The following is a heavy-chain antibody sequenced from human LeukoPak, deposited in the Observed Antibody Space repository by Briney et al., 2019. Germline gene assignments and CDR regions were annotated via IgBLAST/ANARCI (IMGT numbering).Heavy chain of an antibody. CDR2: ISYDGSNK. V-gene: IGHV3-30*18. D-gene: IGHD2-2*01. Sequence: PGRSLRLSCAASGFTFSSYGMHWVRQAPGKGLEWVAVISYDGSNKYYADSVKGRFTISRDNSKNTLYLQMNSLRAEDTAVYYCAKDWYKYCSSTSCYGSGLDYWGQGTLVTVSS. CDR1: GFTFSSYG. J-gene: IGHJ4*02. CDR3: AKDWYKYCSSTSCYGSGLDY.